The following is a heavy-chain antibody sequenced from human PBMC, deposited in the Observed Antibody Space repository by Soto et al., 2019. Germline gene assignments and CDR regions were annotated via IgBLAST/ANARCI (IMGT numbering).Heavy chain of an antibody. CDR3: ARHRRIKIFGVVPDAFGI. J-gene: IGHJ3*02. CDR2: IYPGDSDT. CDR1: GYSFTSYW. D-gene: IGHD3-3*01. Sequence: GESLKISCEGSGYSFTSYWIGWVRQMPGKGLEWMGIIYPGDSDTRYSPSFQGQVTISADKSISTAYLQWSSLKASDTAMYYCARHRRIKIFGVVPDAFGIWGQGTMVT. V-gene: IGHV5-51*01.